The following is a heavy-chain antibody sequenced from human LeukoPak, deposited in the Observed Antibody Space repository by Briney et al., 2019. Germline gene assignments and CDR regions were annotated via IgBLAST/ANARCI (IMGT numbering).Heavy chain of an antibody. Sequence: PGESLKISCKGSGYRFTSYWIGWVRQMPGKGLEWMGVIYPGDSDTRYSPSFQGQVTISADNSISTAYLQWSSLKASDTAMYYCARRYYYDSSGYYYDYWGQGTLVTVSS. V-gene: IGHV5-51*01. D-gene: IGHD3-22*01. J-gene: IGHJ4*02. CDR2: IYPGDSDT. CDR1: GYRFTSYW. CDR3: ARRYYYDSSGYYYDY.